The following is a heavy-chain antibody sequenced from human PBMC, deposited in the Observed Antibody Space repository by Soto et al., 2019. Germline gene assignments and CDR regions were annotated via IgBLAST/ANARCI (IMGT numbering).Heavy chain of an antibody. J-gene: IGHJ4*02. D-gene: IGHD1-1*01. CDR2: LNPNTGDS. CDR3: ARRAETNGWNGFGADKYYFDF. CDR1: GYTFTSYD. Sequence: ASVKVSFKASGYTFTSYDIYWVRQATGQGLEWMGWLNPNTGDSAYAQKFQGRISVTSDTSINTVHMELSSLRSEDTAVYYCARRAETNGWNGFGADKYYFDFWGQGTLVTVS. V-gene: IGHV1-8*01.